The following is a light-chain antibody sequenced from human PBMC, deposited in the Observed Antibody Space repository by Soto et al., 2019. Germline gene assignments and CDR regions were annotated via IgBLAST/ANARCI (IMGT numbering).Light chain of an antibody. J-gene: IGLJ2*01. V-gene: IGLV1-40*01. CDR1: SSNIGAGYD. Sequence: QSVLTQPPSVSGAPGQRVTISCTGSSSNIGAGYDVHWYQQLPGAAPKLVIFGNRNRPSGVPDRFSGSKSGSTASLTISGLQTADEADYYCCSYAGTKNIWIFGGGTQLTVL. CDR2: GNR. CDR3: CSYAGTKNIWI.